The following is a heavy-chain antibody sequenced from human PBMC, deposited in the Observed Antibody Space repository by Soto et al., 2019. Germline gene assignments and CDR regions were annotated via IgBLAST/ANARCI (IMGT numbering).Heavy chain of an antibody. CDR2: IKSKTDGGTT. CDR1: GFTFSNAW. CDR3: TADFFFSSGSSWINYYYGMDV. V-gene: IGHV3-15*01. Sequence: GGSLRLSCAASGFTFSNAWMSWVRQAPGKGLEWVGRIKSKTDGGTTDYAAPVKGRFTISRDDSKNTLYLQMNSLKTEDTAVYYCTADFFFSSGSSWINYYYGMDVWGQGTTVTVYS. D-gene: IGHD6-13*01. J-gene: IGHJ6*02.